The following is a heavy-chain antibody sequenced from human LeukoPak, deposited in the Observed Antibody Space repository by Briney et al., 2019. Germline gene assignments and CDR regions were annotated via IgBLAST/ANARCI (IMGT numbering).Heavy chain of an antibody. CDR2: IYTSGST. J-gene: IGHJ5*02. CDR1: GGSISSYY. V-gene: IGHV4-4*09. D-gene: IGHD2-2*01. CDR3: ARSYCSSTSCYSGLDWFDP. Sequence: SETLSFTCTVSGGSISSYYWSWIRQPPGKGLEWIGYIYTSGSTNYNPSLKSRVTISVDTSKNQFSLKLSSVTAADTAVYYCARSYCSSTSCYSGLDWFDPWGQGTLVTVSS.